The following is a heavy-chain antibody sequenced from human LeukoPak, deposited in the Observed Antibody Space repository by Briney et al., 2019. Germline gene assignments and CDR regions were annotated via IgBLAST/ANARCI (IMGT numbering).Heavy chain of an antibody. CDR2: VSFDGSNN. J-gene: IGHJ4*02. V-gene: IGHV3-30*18. Sequence: GRSLRLSCAASGFTFSRCGMRWVRQAPGKGREWVALVSFDGSNNYYADCGRGRFSISRDNSKNTLSLQMNSLRAEDTAVYYCAKDMGYYYGSGTYPPENDYWGQGTLVTASS. CDR1: GFTFSRCG. CDR3: AKDMGYYYGSGTYPPENDY. D-gene: IGHD3-10*01.